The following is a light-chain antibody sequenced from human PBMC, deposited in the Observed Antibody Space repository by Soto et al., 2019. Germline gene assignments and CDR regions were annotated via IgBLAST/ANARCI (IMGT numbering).Light chain of an antibody. CDR1: QSVLYSSNNKNY. CDR2: WAS. CDR3: QQYYSSLT. V-gene: IGKV4-1*01. Sequence: DIVMTQSPDSLAVSLGERATINCKSSQSVLYSSNNKNYLAWYQQKPGQPPKLLIYWASIRESGVPDRFTGSGSGTDFTLTISSLQAEDVAVYYCQQYYSSLTFGQGTKVEIK. J-gene: IGKJ1*01.